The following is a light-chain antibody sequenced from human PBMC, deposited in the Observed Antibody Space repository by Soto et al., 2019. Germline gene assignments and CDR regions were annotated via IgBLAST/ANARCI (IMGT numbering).Light chain of an antibody. Sequence: QSALTQPASVSGSPGQSITISCTGTSSDVGGYNYVSWYQQHPGKAPKLMIYDVSNRPSGVSNRFSGSKSGNTASLTISGLQAEDEADYYCSSYTSSSTLSFGNGTKLTVL. V-gene: IGLV2-14*01. CDR3: SSYTSSSTLS. J-gene: IGLJ1*01. CDR2: DVS. CDR1: SSDVGGYNY.